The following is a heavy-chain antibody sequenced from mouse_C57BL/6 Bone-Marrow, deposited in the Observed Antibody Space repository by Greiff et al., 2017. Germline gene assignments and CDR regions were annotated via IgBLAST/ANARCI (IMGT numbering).Heavy chain of an antibody. CDR3: AEHSVSSYSYWYCDV. Sequence: VQLQQSGPGLVAPSQSLSITCTVSGFSLTSYGVDWVRQPPGKGLEWLGVICGGGSTNYNSALMSSLDISKDNSKSQIFLKMNSLQTDDTAMYYCAEHSVSSYSYWYCDVWGTGTTVTVSS. J-gene: IGHJ1*03. CDR1: GFSLTSYG. CDR2: ICGGGST. D-gene: IGHD1-1*01. V-gene: IGHV2-9*01.